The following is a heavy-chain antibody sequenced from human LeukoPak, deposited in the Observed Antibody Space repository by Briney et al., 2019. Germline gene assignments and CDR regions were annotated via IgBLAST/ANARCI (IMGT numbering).Heavy chain of an antibody. CDR3: ARGYYDFWSGHKQHDY. V-gene: IGHV1-8*03. D-gene: IGHD3-3*01. CDR1: GGTFSSYA. J-gene: IGHJ4*02. CDR2: MNPNSGNT. Sequence: ASVKVSCKASGGTFSSYAISWVRQAPGQGLEWMGWMNPNSGNTGYAQKFQGRVTITRNTSISTACMELSSLRSEDTAVYYCARGYYDFWSGHKQHDYWGQGTLVTVSS.